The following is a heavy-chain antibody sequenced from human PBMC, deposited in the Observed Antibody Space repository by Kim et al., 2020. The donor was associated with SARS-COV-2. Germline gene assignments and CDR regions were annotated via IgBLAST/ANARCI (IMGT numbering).Heavy chain of an antibody. Sequence: GGSLRLSCAASGFTFSSYSMNWVRQAPGKGLEWVSYISSSSTIYYADSVKGRFTISRDNAKNSLYLQMNSLRAEDTAVYYCARVFGRFYSGYDFSVWGQGTMVTVSS. D-gene: IGHD5-12*01. CDR2: ISSSSTI. V-gene: IGHV3-48*04. J-gene: IGHJ3*01. CDR1: GFTFSSYS. CDR3: ARVFGRFYSGYDFSV.